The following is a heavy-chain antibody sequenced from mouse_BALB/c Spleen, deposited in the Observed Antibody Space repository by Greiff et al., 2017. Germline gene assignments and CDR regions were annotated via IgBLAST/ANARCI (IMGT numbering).Heavy chain of an antibody. CDR3: ARNKGYYAMDY. J-gene: IGHJ4*01. Sequence: EVKLVESGAELVKPGASVKLSCTASGFNIKDTYMHWVKQRPEQGLEWIGRIDPANGNTKYDPKFQGKATITADTSSNTAYLQLSSLTSEDTAVYYCARNKGYYAMDYWGQGTSVTVSS. V-gene: IGHV14-3*02. CDR2: IDPANGNT. CDR1: GFNIKDTY.